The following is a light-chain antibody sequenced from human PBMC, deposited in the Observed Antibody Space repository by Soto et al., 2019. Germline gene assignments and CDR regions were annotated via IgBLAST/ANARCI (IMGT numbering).Light chain of an antibody. Sequence: DIQMTQSPSSLSASVGDRVTITCRASQDISSWLAWYRQKPGKPPVLLIYSASTLQSGVPSRFSGSGYGTEFTLSISSLQPEDFATYFCQQANAFPYTFGHGTKLEI. CDR3: QQANAFPYT. J-gene: IGKJ2*01. CDR2: SAS. V-gene: IGKV1-12*02. CDR1: QDISSW.